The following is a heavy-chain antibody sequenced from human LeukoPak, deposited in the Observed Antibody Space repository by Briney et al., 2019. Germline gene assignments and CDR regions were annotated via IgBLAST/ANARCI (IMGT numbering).Heavy chain of an antibody. D-gene: IGHD6-19*01. Sequence: GGSLRLSCAASGFTFSSYGMHWVRQAPGRGLEWVAFIRYDGSNKYYADSVKARFTLSRDNSKNTMYLQMNPLRAEDTAVYSCATGYSSGWYGRLDYWGQGTLVTVSS. CDR2: IRYDGSNK. V-gene: IGHV3-30*02. CDR1: GFTFSSYG. CDR3: ATGYSSGWYGRLDY. J-gene: IGHJ4*02.